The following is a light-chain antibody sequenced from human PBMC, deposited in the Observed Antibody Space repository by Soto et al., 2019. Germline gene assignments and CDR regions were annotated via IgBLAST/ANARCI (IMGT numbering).Light chain of an antibody. CDR1: QGISSY. V-gene: IGKV1-8*01. CDR2: AEY. CDR3: LKDHNYQLT. Sequence: ATRMTRSPSSFSASTGDIVTMTCRASQGISSYLAWYQQKPGKAPKLLIYAEYTLQSGVQSRFSGSGSGKDFTLTIRSMQHEDFATYYCLKDHNYQLTFGGGHTV. J-gene: IGKJ4*01.